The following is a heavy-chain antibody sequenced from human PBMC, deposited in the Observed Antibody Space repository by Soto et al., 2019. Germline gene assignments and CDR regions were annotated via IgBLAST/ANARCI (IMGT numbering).Heavy chain of an antibody. D-gene: IGHD3-16*02. CDR3: ARGAYYDYIWGSYRYTYFDY. CDR2: ISSNGGST. J-gene: IGHJ4*02. CDR1: GFTFSSYA. Sequence: GSLRLSCAASGFTFSSYAMHWVRQAPGKGLEYVSAISSNGGSTYYANSVKDRFTISRDNSKNTLYLQMGSLRAEDMAVYYCARGAYYDYIWGSYRYTYFDYWGQGTLVTVSS. V-gene: IGHV3-64*01.